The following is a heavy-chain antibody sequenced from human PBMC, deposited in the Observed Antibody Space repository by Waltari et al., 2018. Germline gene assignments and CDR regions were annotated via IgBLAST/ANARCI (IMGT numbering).Heavy chain of an antibody. J-gene: IGHJ4*02. Sequence: EVQLVESGGGLIQPGGSLRLSCAASGFTVSSNYMSWVRQAPGKGLEWVSVIYSGGSTYYAESVKGRFTISRDNSKNTLYLQMNSLRAEDTAVYYCARESYYYGSGSYESNWGQGTLVTVSS. D-gene: IGHD3-10*01. CDR2: IYSGGST. V-gene: IGHV3-53*01. CDR3: ARESYYYGSGSYESN. CDR1: GFTVSSNY.